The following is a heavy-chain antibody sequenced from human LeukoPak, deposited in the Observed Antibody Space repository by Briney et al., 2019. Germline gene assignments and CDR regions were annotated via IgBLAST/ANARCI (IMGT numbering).Heavy chain of an antibody. V-gene: IGHV3-30*03. D-gene: IGHD2-15*01. Sequence: PGRSLRLSCAASGFTFSSYGMHWVRQAPGKGLEWVAVISYDGSNKYYADSVKGRFTISRDNSKNTLYLQMNSLRAEDTAVYYCARETAIRIPVVVVAAREYNPFDYWGQGTLVTVSS. CDR3: ARETAIRIPVVVVAAREYNPFDY. CDR2: ISYDGSNK. CDR1: GFTFSSYG. J-gene: IGHJ4*02.